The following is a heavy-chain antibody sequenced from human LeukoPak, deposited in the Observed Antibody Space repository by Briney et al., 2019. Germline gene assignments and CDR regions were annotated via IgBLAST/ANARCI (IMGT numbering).Heavy chain of an antibody. V-gene: IGHV4-59*08. CDR3: ARSRDGYNWVFDY. J-gene: IGHJ4*02. D-gene: IGHD5-24*01. CDR1: SGSISSYS. Sequence: SETLSLTCTVSSGSISSYSWSWIRQPPGKGLECIGYIYYSGSTYYNPSLKSRVTISVDTSKNQFSLKLSSVTAADTAVYYCARSRDGYNWVFDYWGQGTLVTVSA. CDR2: IYYSGST.